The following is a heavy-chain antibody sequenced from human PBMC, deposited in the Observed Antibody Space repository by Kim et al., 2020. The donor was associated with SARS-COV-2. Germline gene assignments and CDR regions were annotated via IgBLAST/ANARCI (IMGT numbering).Heavy chain of an antibody. Sequence: GGSLRLSCAASGFTFSSYDMHWVRQATGKGLEWVSAIGTAGDTYYQGSVKGRFTISRENAKNSLYLQMNSLRAGDTAVYYCARGGRGSGCFSYYYYYGMDVWGQGTTVTVSS. CDR2: IGTAGDT. J-gene: IGHJ6*02. V-gene: IGHV3-13*01. CDR3: ARGGRGSGCFSYYYYYGMDV. D-gene: IGHD6-19*01. CDR1: GFTFSSYD.